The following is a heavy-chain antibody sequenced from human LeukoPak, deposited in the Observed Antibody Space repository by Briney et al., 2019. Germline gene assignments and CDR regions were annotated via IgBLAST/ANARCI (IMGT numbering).Heavy chain of an antibody. V-gene: IGHV4-59*05. J-gene: IGHJ6*03. CDR3: ARHPDGPEGYYYYMDV. CDR2: IYYSGST. CDR1: GGSISSYY. Sequence: SETLSLTCTVSGGSISSYYWSWIRQPPGKGLEWIGSIYYSGSTYYNPSLKSRVTISVDTSKNQFSLKLSSVTAADTAVYYCARHPDGPEGYYYYMDVWGKGTTVTVSS.